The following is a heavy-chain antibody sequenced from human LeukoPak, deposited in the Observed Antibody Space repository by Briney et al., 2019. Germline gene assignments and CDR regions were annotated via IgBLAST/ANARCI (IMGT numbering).Heavy chain of an antibody. V-gene: IGHV4-4*09. D-gene: IGHD3-10*01. CDR3: ARHEIGWFGEPQNMDV. CDR1: GGSISSYY. Sequence: SETLSLTCTVSGGSISSYYWSWIRQPPGKGLEWIGYIYTSGSTNYNPSLKSRVTISVDTSKNQFSLKLSSVTAADTAVYYCARHEIGWFGEPQNMDVWGKGTTVTVSS. CDR2: IYTSGST. J-gene: IGHJ6*03.